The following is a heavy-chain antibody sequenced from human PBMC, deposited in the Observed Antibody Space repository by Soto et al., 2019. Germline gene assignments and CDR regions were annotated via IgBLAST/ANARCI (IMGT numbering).Heavy chain of an antibody. CDR3: AKTPIVVVPAARSRWFDP. J-gene: IGHJ5*02. CDR1: GFTFSSYA. Sequence: GGSLRLSCAASGFTFSSYAMSWVRQAPGKGLEWVSAISGSGGSTYYADSVKGRFTISRDNSKNTLYLQMNSLRAEDTAVYYCAKTPIVVVPAARSRWFDPWGQGTLVTVSS. CDR2: ISGSGGST. V-gene: IGHV3-23*01. D-gene: IGHD2-2*01.